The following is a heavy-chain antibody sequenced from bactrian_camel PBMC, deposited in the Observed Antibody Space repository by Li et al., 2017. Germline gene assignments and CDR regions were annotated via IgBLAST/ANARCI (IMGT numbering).Heavy chain of an antibody. CDR1: GSSISRAY. J-gene: IGHJ4*01. Sequence: HVQLVESGGGSVQAGGSLRLSCAVSGSSISRAYITWFRQTPGNEREGVASIYSIRKTTFYANSVKGRFTVSRDDAKNTLYLQMNSLKTEDTAVYYCATRPLGKNNFWGQGTQVTVS. CDR3: ATRPLGKNNF. V-gene: IGHV3-2*01. CDR2: IYSIRKTT.